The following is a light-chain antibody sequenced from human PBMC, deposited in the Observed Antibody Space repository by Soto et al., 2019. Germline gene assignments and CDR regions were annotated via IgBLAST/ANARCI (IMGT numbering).Light chain of an antibody. CDR2: FAS. J-gene: IGKJ4*01. CDR1: QSVNNN. Sequence: EIVMTQSPATLSVSPGEKATLSCRASQSVNNNLAWYLQKPGQAPRLLIYFASTRATGIPARFSVSGSGTEFTLTISSLQSEDVAVYYGQQYNKWPLTFGGGTKVETK. CDR3: QQYNKWPLT. V-gene: IGKV3-15*01.